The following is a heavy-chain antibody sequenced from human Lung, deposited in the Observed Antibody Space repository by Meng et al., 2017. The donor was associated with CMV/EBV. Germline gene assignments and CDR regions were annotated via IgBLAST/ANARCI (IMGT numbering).Heavy chain of an antibody. CDR1: GFTFDDYT. CDR3: AKEGRYCSSTSCFYYFDY. CDR2: ISWDGGST. D-gene: IGHD2-2*01. V-gene: IGHV3-43*01. J-gene: IGHJ4*02. Sequence: GEXXKISCAASGFTFDDYTMHWVRQAPGKGLEWVSLISWDGGSTYYADSVKGRFTISRDNSKNSLYLQMNSLRTEDTALYYWAKEGRYCSSTSCFYYFDYWXQGTXVTVSS.